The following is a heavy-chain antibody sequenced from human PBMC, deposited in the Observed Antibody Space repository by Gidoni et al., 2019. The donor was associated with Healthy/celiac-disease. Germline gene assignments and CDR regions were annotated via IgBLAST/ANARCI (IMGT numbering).Heavy chain of an antibody. V-gene: IGHV3-20*04. CDR2: INWNGGST. J-gene: IGHJ3*02. CDR1: GFTFDDYG. Sequence: EVQLVKSGGGVVRPGGSLRLSCAASGFTFDDYGMSWVRQAPGKGLEWVSGINWNGGSTGYADSVKGRFTISRDNAKNSLYLQMNSLRAEDTALYYCARDREMGATLGGVAFDIWGQGTMVTVSS. CDR3: ARDREMGATLGGVAFDI. D-gene: IGHD1-26*01.